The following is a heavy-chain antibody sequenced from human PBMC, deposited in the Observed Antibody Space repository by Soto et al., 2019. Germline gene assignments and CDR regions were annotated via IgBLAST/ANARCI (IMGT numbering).Heavy chain of an antibody. CDR1: GFTFTSYA. Sequence: QLLESGGGLVEPGGSLRLSCAASGFTFTSYAMRWVRQAPGKGLEWVSTISRSGGSTNYAASVKGRFTISRDNSKNTLYLQMNSLRAEDTAIYYCAKDLFEWFGELRAYYYGMDVWGQGTTVIVS. D-gene: IGHD3-10*01. J-gene: IGHJ6*01. CDR2: ISRSGGST. CDR3: AKDLFEWFGELRAYYYGMDV. V-gene: IGHV3-23*01.